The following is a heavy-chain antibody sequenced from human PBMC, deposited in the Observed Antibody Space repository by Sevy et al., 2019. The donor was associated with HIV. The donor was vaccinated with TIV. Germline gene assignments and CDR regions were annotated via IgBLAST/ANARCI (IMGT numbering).Heavy chain of an antibody. V-gene: IGHV3-23*01. D-gene: IGHD6-19*01. CDR1: GFTFSSYA. Sequence: GGSLRLSCAASGFTFSSYAMSWVRQAPGKGLEWVSAISVSGGSTYYADSVKGRFTISRDNSKNTLYLQMNSLRAEDTAVYYCAKVLAVAGHFDAFDIWGQGTMVTVSS. CDR2: ISVSGGST. CDR3: AKVLAVAGHFDAFDI. J-gene: IGHJ3*02.